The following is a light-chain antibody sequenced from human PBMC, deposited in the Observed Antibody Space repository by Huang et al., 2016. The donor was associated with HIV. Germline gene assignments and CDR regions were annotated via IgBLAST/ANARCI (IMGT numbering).Light chain of an antibody. J-gene: IGKJ1*01. CDR1: QGISNY. CDR3: QKYNSAPQT. V-gene: IGKV1-27*01. CDR2: DAS. Sequence: QSQSSLSASVGDRVTIACRASQGISNYLAWYQQKPGKVPKLLIYDASTLQSGVSSRFSGSGSGTDFTLTISSLQPEDVATYYCQKYNSAPQTFGQGTKVEIK.